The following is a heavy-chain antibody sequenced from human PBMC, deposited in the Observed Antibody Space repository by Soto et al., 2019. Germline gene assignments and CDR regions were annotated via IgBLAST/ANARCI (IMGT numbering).Heavy chain of an antibody. D-gene: IGHD5-12*01. Sequence: VQLVQSGAEVRKPGESLKISCQGSGYSFTSYWIGWVRQMPGKGLEWMGILHPSDFDTRYSPSFQGQVTISADKSISTAYLQWSSLTASDTAMYYCAIHSTGYEDSWGQGTLVTVSS. CDR1: GYSFTSYW. J-gene: IGHJ4*02. V-gene: IGHV5-51*03. CDR3: AIHSTGYEDS. CDR2: LHPSDFDT.